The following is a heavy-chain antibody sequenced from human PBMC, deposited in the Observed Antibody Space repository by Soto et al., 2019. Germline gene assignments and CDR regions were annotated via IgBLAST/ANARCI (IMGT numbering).Heavy chain of an antibody. Sequence: QVQLVQSGAEVKKPGASVKVSCKASGYTFTSYGISWVRQAPGQGLEWMGWISAYNGNTNYAQKLQGRVTMTTDTSTSTAGMERRGLRSDDTAGYYWAGDRPLSVGGLEARLDYWGQGTLVTVS. CDR1: GYTFTSYG. V-gene: IGHV1-18*01. CDR2: ISAYNGNT. J-gene: IGHJ4*02. D-gene: IGHD3-16*01. CDR3: AGDRPLSVGGLEARLDY.